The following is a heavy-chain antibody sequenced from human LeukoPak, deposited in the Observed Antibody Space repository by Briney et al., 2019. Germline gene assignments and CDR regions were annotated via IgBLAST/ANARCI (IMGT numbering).Heavy chain of an antibody. V-gene: IGHV3-48*02. J-gene: IGHJ4*02. Sequence: GGSLRLSCATSGFTFSSYSMSWVRQAPGKGLEWISYISSRSRAIYCADSVKGRFTISRDNAKNSLYLQMNSLRDEDTAVYYCARGKIGYYYGDYDGYWGQGTLVTVSS. CDR2: ISSRSRAI. D-gene: IGHD4-17*01. CDR3: ARGKIGYYYGDYDGY. CDR1: GFTFSSYS.